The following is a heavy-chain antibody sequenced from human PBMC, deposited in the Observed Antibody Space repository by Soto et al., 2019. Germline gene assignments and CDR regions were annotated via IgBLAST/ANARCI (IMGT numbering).Heavy chain of an antibody. CDR2: IYPGDSDT. J-gene: IGHJ4*02. Sequence: PGESLKISCKGSGYRFTTYWIGWVRQMPGKGLEWMGIIYPGDSDTRYSPSFQGQVTISADKSISTAYLQWSSLKASGTAMYYCARGGTSTTYWGLFYNWGQGTLVTVSS. D-gene: IGHD7-27*01. CDR1: GYRFTTYW. V-gene: IGHV5-51*01. CDR3: ARGGTSTTYWGLFYN.